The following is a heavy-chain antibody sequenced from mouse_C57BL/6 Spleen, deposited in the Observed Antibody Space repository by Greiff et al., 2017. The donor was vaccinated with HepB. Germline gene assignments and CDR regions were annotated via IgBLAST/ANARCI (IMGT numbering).Heavy chain of an antibody. J-gene: IGHJ3*01. CDR3: ARYEDYYGWFAY. Sequence: EVKLVESGGGLVQPGGSLSLSCAASGFTFTDYYMSWVRQPPGKALEWLGFIRNKANGYTTEYSASVKGRFTISRDNSQSILYLQMNALRAEDSATYYCARYEDYYGWFAYWGQGTLVTVSA. D-gene: IGHD1-1*01. CDR2: IRNKANGYTT. CDR1: GFTFTDYY. V-gene: IGHV7-3*01.